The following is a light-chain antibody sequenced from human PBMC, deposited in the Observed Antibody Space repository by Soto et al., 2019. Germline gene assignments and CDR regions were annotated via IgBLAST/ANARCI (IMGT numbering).Light chain of an antibody. V-gene: IGKV3-20*01. CDR3: QQYGRSPPYT. Sequence: EIVLTQSPGTLSLSPGERATLSCRASQSVSGNYLAWYQQKPGQSPRLLIYGSSDRATGIPDRFSGSGSGKDFTLTITRVEHEDFEVYYCQQYGRSPPYTSGQGTKLEIK. CDR2: GSS. J-gene: IGKJ2*01. CDR1: QSVSGNY.